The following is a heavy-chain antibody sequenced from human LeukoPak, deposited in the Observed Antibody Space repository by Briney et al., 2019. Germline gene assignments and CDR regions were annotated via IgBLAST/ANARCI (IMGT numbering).Heavy chain of an antibody. CDR1: GYTFTIYA. V-gene: IGHV1-3*01. CDR3: ARVSSGWHGYLDY. CDR2: INAGNGNA. D-gene: IGHD6-25*01. Sequence: VASVKVSCKASGYTFTIYAMHWVRQAPGQRLEWMGWINAGNGNATYTQKFQDRVTFTRDTSASTAYMDLSSLRSGDTAVYYCARVSSGWHGYLDYWGQGTPVTVSS. J-gene: IGHJ4*02.